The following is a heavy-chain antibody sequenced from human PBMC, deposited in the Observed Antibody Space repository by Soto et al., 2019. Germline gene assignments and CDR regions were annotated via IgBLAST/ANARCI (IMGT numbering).Heavy chain of an antibody. CDR1: GGSISSSNW. CDR3: ERVKVLRFLERTYYYYGMDV. J-gene: IGHJ6*04. CDR2: IYHSGST. V-gene: IGHV4-4*02. Sequence: PSETLSLTCAVSGGSISSSNWWSWVRQPPGKGLEWIGEIYHSGSTNYNPSLKSRVTISVGKSKNQFSLKLSSVTAADTAVYYCERVKVLRFLERTYYYYGMDVWGKGTTGTVSS. D-gene: IGHD3-3*01.